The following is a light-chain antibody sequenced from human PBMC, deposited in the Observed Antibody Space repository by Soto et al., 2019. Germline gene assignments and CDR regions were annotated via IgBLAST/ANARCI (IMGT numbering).Light chain of an antibody. CDR1: QSISSY. Sequence: DIQMTQSPSSLSASVGDRVTITCRASQSISSYLNWYQQKPGKAPKLLIYAASSLQSWVPSRFSGSGSGTDFTLTISSLQPEDSATYCCQQSYSTPLTFGGGTKVEIK. CDR3: QQSYSTPLT. V-gene: IGKV1-39*01. J-gene: IGKJ4*01. CDR2: AAS.